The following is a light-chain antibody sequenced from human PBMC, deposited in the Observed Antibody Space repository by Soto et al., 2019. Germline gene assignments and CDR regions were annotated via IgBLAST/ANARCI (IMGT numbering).Light chain of an antibody. CDR3: CSFAGLGTYV. J-gene: IGLJ1*01. Sequence: QSALTQPASVSGSPGQSITISCTGTSSVVGSYNLVSWYQQHPGKAPKLLIYEVTNRPSGVSTRFSGSKSGYTASLTISGLQADDEADYYCCSFAGLGTYVFGTGTKVTVL. CDR1: SSVVGSYNL. CDR2: EVT. V-gene: IGLV2-23*02.